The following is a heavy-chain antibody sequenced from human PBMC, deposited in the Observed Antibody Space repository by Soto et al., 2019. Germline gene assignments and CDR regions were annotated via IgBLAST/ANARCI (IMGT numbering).Heavy chain of an antibody. CDR1: GGSISSGDYY. J-gene: IGHJ3*02. CDR2: IYYSGST. CDR3: ARGGDYYDSSGHAFDI. D-gene: IGHD3-22*01. V-gene: IGHV4-30-4*01. Sequence: ASETLSLTCTVSGGSISSGDYYWSWIRQPPGKGLEWIGYIYYSGSTYYNPSLKSRVTISVDTSKNQFSLKLSSVTAADTAVYYCARGGDYYDSSGHAFDIWGQGTMVTVS.